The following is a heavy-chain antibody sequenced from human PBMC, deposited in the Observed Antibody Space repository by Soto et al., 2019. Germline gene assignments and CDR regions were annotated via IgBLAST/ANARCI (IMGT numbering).Heavy chain of an antibody. J-gene: IGHJ6*02. Sequence: QVQLVESGGGVVQPGRSLRLSCAASGFTFSSYAMHWVRQAPGKGLEWVAVISYDGSNKYYADSVKGRFTISRDNSKNTRYLQMNSLRAEATAVYYCARDYDFWSGHLNPLRYYYYGMDVWGQGTTVTVSS. CDR2: ISYDGSNK. CDR1: GFTFSSYA. V-gene: IGHV3-30-3*01. D-gene: IGHD3-3*01. CDR3: ARDYDFWSGHLNPLRYYYYGMDV.